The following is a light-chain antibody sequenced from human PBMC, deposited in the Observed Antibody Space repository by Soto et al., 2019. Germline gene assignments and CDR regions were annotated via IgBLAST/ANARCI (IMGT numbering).Light chain of an antibody. V-gene: IGKV3-15*01. J-gene: IGKJ2*01. CDR3: QQYNTGSAYP. CDR1: QSVSSN. Sequence: DIVMTQSPATLSGSPGERATLSCRARQSVSSNLAWYQQKPGQAPRLLIYGASTRATGIPARFSGSGSGTAFTLTLSSVLSEDFAVYYCQQYNTGSAYPFCQGTKREIK. CDR2: GAS.